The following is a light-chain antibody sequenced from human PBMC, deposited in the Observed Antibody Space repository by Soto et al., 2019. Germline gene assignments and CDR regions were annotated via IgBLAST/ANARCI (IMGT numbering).Light chain of an antibody. CDR3: QQYNNWAYT. CDR1: QHVSSN. CDR2: RAS. Sequence: EIVMTQSPATLSVSPGGSATLSCRASQHVSSNFAWYRQKPGQAPTLLIYRASTRATGIPARFSGSGSGTEFTLTVSRRESEDFAVYYCQQYNNWAYTFGQGTKLEIK. J-gene: IGKJ2*01. V-gene: IGKV3-15*01.